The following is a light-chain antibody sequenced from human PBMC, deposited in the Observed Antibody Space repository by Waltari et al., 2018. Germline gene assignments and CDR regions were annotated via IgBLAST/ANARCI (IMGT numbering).Light chain of an antibody. Sequence: QSALTQPPSASGSPGQTVTFSCTGTNSDVGDSKYVSWYQQHPGKPPNLIIFEVTQRPSGVPDRLSGSKSGNTASLTISGLQAEDEADYYCSSYADGHGHVFGTGTKVTVL. J-gene: IGLJ1*01. CDR2: EVT. CDR3: SSYADGHGHV. CDR1: NSDVGDSKY. V-gene: IGLV2-8*01.